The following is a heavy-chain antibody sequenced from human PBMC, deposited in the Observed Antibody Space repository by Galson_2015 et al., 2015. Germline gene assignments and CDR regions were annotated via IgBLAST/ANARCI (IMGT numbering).Heavy chain of an antibody. D-gene: IGHD2-2*01. J-gene: IGHJ3*02. V-gene: IGHV3-11*01. CDR1: GFTFSDYY. CDR2: ISSSGSTI. Sequence: SLRLSCAASGFTFSDYYMSWIRQAPGKGLEWVSYISSSGSTIYYADSVKGRFTISRDNAKNSLYLQMNSLRAEDTAVYYCARDTDIVVVDAFDIWGQGTMVTVSS. CDR3: ARDTDIVVVDAFDI.